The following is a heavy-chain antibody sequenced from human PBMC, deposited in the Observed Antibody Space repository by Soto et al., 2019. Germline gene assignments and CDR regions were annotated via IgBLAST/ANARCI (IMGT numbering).Heavy chain of an antibody. V-gene: IGHV1-2*02. D-gene: IGHD3-3*01. CDR3: ARGGGVGVAGSAAFDM. CDR2: INPATGAA. CDR1: GYPVTAYY. J-gene: IGHJ3*02. Sequence: QLHLVHSGAVVKKPGASVTVSCSASGYPVTAYYMHWVRQAPGRGLEWMGGINPATGAAKYTQTFQGRVTMTRDTSTSKVFMELGGLTPEDPAVFYWARGGGVGVAGSAAFDMWGQGTLVTVSS.